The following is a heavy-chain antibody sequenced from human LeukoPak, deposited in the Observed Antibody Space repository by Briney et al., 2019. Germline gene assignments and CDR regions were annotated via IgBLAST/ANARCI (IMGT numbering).Heavy chain of an antibody. J-gene: IGHJ4*02. CDR3: AKGLYASGPPIGY. CDR2: ISYDGSNK. V-gene: IGHV3-30*18. Sequence: GGSLRLSCAASGFTFSIYGMHWVRQAPGKGLEWVAVISYDGSNKYYADSVKGRFTISRDNSKNTLYPQMNSLRTEDTAVFYCAKGLYASGPPIGYWGQGTLVTVSS. D-gene: IGHD2-8*01. CDR1: GFTFSIYG.